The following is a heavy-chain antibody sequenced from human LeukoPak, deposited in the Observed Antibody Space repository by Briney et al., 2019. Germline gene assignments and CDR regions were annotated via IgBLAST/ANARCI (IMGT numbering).Heavy chain of an antibody. J-gene: IGHJ4*02. CDR3: AREAPYYFDY. D-gene: IGHD3-16*01. CDR2: IYSGGST. Sequence: GGSLRLSCAASGFTVSSNYMSWVRQTPGKGLEWVSVIYSGGSTYYADSVKGRFTISRDSSKNTLYLQMSSLRNEDTAVYYCAREAPYYFDYWGQGTLVTVSS. CDR1: GFTVSSNY. V-gene: IGHV3-53*05.